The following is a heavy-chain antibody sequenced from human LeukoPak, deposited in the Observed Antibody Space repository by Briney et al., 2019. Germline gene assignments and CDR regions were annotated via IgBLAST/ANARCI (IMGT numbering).Heavy chain of an antibody. J-gene: IGHJ4*02. Sequence: ASVKVSCKASGYTFTSYGISWVRQAPGQGLEWMGWISAYNGNTNYAQKLQGRVTMTTDTSTSTAYMELRSLRSDDTAVYYCARCLGYCSSTSCYVGCCFDYWGQGTLVTVSS. CDR1: GYTFTSYG. CDR3: ARCLGYCSSTSCYVGCCFDY. V-gene: IGHV1-18*01. D-gene: IGHD2-2*01. CDR2: ISAYNGNT.